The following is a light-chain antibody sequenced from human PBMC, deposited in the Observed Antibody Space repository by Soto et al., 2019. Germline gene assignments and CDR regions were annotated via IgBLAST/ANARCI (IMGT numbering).Light chain of an antibody. CDR1: QDISKY. CDR2: DVF. Sequence: DIQLTQSPSSLSASVGDRVTITCRASQDISKYLNWFQQKPGKAPKLLIYDVFNVETGVPSRFSGRGSGTDFTLIISNLQPEDFATYYCQQYDQLPITFGGGTKVDI. V-gene: IGKV1-33*01. CDR3: QQYDQLPIT. J-gene: IGKJ4*01.